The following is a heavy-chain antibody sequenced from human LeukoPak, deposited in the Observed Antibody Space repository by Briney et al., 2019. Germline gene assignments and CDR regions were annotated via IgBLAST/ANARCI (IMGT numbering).Heavy chain of an antibody. D-gene: IGHD4-17*01. CDR2: INPNSGGT. CDR3: ARDRSGYGDYGLFLLGYFDY. J-gene: IGHJ4*02. V-gene: IGHV1-2*02. Sequence: GASVKVSCKASGYTFTGYYMHWVRQAPGQGLEWMGWINPNSGGTNYAQKFQGRVTMTRDTSISTAYMELSRLRSDDTAVYYCARDRSGYGDYGLFLLGYFDYWGQGTLVTVSS. CDR1: GYTFTGYY.